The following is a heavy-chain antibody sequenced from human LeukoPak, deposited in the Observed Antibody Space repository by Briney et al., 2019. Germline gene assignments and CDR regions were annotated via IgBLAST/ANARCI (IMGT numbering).Heavy chain of an antibody. D-gene: IGHD2-2*01. J-gene: IGHJ6*03. V-gene: IGHV3-48*01. CDR2: ISSSSSTI. CDR1: GFTFSSYS. Sequence: GGSLRLSCAASGFTFSSYSMNWVRQAPGKGLEWVSYISSSSSTIYYADSVKGRFTISRDNAKNSLYLQMNSLRAEDTAVYYCARAGVIVVVPAASLDYYYMDVWGKGTTVTVSS. CDR3: ARAGVIVVVPAASLDYYYMDV.